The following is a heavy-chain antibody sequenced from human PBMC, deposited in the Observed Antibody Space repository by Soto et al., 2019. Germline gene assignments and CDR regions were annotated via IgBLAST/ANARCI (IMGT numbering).Heavy chain of an antibody. CDR2: ISAYNGNT. CDR1: GYTFTSYG. J-gene: IGHJ4*02. CDR3: VVAAQPYYFDY. D-gene: IGHD2-15*01. V-gene: IGHV1-18*01. Sequence: QVQLVQSGAEVKKPGASVKVSCKASGYTFTSYGISWVRQAPGQGLEWMGWISAYNGNTNYAQKLQARVTMTTDTSKSTAYMDLSSLRSDDTAVYYSVVAAQPYYFDYGGQGTLVTVSS.